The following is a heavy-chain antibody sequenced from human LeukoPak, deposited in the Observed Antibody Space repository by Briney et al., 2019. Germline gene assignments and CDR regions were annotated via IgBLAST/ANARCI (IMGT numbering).Heavy chain of an antibody. J-gene: IGHJ4*02. CDR2: IYYSGST. D-gene: IGHD4-17*01. CDR1: GGSISSSSHY. V-gene: IGHV4-39*01. CDR3: ARLATVTVDY. Sequence: PSETLSLTCTVSGGSISSSSHYWGWIRQPPGKGLEWIGSIYYSGSTYYNPSLKSLVTISVDTSKNQFSLKLSSVTAADTAVYYCARLATVTVDYWGQGALVTVSS.